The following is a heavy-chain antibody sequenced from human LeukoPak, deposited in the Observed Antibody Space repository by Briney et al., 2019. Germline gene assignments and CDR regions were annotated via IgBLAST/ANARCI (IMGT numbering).Heavy chain of an antibody. CDR2: IYHSGST. CDR3: AREGFAVAGTYFDY. J-gene: IGHJ4*02. Sequence: PSETLSLTYAVSGGSISSSNWWSWVRQPPGKGLEWIGEIYHSGSTNYNPSLKSRVTISVDKSKNQFSLKLSSVTAADTAVYYCAREGFAVAGTYFDYWGQGTLVTVSS. V-gene: IGHV4-4*02. D-gene: IGHD6-19*01. CDR1: GGSISSSNW.